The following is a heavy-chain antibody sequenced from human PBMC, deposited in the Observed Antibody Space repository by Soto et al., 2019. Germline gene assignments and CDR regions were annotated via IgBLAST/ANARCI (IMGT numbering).Heavy chain of an antibody. D-gene: IGHD3-10*01. Sequence: SVKVSCKASGGTFSSYTISWVRQAPGQGLEWMGRIIPILGIANYAQKFQGRVTITADNSTSTAYMELSSLRSEDTAVYYCARQNRLESDKHYYGSGSYYKYWGQGTLVTVSS. J-gene: IGHJ4*02. CDR3: ARQNRLESDKHYYGSGSYYKY. CDR2: IIPILGIA. CDR1: GGTFSSYT. V-gene: IGHV1-69*02.